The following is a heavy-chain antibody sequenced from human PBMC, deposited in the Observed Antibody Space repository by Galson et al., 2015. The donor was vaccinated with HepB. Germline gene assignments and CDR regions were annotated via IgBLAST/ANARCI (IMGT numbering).Heavy chain of an antibody. V-gene: IGHV2-5*02. CDR2: SYWDDDK. CDR1: GLSLRASGVG. J-gene: IGHJ3*01. D-gene: IGHD2-21*01. Sequence: PALVQLTQTLTLTCTFSGLSLRASGVGVGWIGQPPGKALEWLAVSYWDDDKSYSPPLKCRLTITKDTSKNQVVLAMTNMNPVDTATYYCAHRRGQYRGDRYAGDGINVWGQGTMVTVSS. CDR3: AHRRGQYRGDRYAGDGINV.